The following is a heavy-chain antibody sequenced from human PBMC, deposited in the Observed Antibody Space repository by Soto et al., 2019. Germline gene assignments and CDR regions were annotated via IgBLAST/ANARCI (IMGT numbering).Heavy chain of an antibody. Sequence: QVQLRESGPGLVKPSEPLSLTCTVYSGSIGTSFWSWIRQPPGKGLEWIGYIYYSGTTNYNPSLKSQVTIFLDTSKNQFSLRLSSVTAADTAGYYCARGRGGTYDAFDIWGQGTLVTVSS. CDR1: SGSIGTSF. J-gene: IGHJ3*02. CDR3: ARGRGGTYDAFDI. CDR2: IYYSGTT. D-gene: IGHD1-26*01. V-gene: IGHV4-59*01.